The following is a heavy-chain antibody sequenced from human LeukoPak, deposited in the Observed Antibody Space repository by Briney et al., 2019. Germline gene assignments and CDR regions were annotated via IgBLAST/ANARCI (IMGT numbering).Heavy chain of an antibody. V-gene: IGHV3-30*02. CDR1: GFTFSSYG. D-gene: IGHD2-8*01. J-gene: IGHJ4*02. CDR3: AKDRSVLMVYAIPEGYYFDY. CDR2: IRYDGSNK. Sequence: GGSLRLSCAASGFTFSSYGMHWVRQAPGKGLEWAAFIRYDGSNKYYADSVKGRFTISRDNSKNTLYLQMNSLRAEDTAVYYCAKDRSVLMVYAIPEGYYFDYWSQGTLVTVSS.